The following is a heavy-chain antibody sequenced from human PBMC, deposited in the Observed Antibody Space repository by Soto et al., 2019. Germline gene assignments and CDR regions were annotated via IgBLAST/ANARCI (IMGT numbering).Heavy chain of an antibody. Sequence: PSETLSLTCTVSGGSISGYYVSWIRQSAGKGLEWIGRIDTSGTTNYNPSLKSRVTMSVDASKNHFSLNLSSVTAADTAVYYCARGPRGYVYYHGMDVWVQGTTVTVSS. J-gene: IGHJ6*02. CDR3: ARGPRGYVYYHGMDV. V-gene: IGHV4-4*07. D-gene: IGHD3-10*01. CDR2: IDTSGTT. CDR1: GGSISGYY.